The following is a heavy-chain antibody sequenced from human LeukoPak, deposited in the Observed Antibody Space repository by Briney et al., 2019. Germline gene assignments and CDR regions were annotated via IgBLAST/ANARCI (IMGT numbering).Heavy chain of an antibody. CDR1: GYTFTGYY. V-gene: IGHV1-2*06. D-gene: IGHD6-6*01. CDR2: INPNSGGT. Sequence: ASVKVSCKASGYTFTGYYMHWVRQAPGQGLEWMGRINPNSGGTNYAQKFQGRVTMTRDTSISTAYMELSRLRSDDTAVYYCARTRVVAARHFDYWGQGTLVTVSS. J-gene: IGHJ4*02. CDR3: ARTRVVAARHFDY.